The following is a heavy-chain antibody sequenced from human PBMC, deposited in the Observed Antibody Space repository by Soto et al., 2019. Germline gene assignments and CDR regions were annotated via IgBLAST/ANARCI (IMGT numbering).Heavy chain of an antibody. CDR1: GFTFSTFG. Sequence: QVQLVESGGGVVQPGRSLRLSCAASGFTFSTFGMHWVRQAPGKGLEWVAVISFDGNNKYYVDSVKGRFTISRDNSKNTVYLQMNNLRPEDTAVYYCAKAGLGVIVAGKPKPYYFDYWGQGTLVTVSS. J-gene: IGHJ4*02. V-gene: IGHV3-30*18. CDR3: AKAGLGVIVAGKPKPYYFDY. CDR2: ISFDGNNK. D-gene: IGHD6-19*01.